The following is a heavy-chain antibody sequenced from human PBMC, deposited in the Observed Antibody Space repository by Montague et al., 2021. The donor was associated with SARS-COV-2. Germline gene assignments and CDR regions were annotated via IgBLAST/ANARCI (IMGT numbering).Heavy chain of an antibody. CDR1: GGSITGYY. CDR2: IYDGGAV. D-gene: IGHD4-23*01. Sequence: SETLSLTCTVSGGSITGYYWSWLRRSPGKGLEWIAYIYDGGAVNYYPSLGSRVTISTDTSKNQLSLKVNSVTAADTAVYYCVRDHPYGGPRGAYDIWGQGTVVTVSS. CDR3: VRDHPYGGPRGAYDI. J-gene: IGHJ3*02. V-gene: IGHV4-59*01.